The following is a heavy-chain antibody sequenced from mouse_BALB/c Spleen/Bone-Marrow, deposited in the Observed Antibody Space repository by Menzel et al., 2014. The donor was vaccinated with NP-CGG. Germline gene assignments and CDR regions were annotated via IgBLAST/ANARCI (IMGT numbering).Heavy chain of an antibody. J-gene: IGHJ3*01. CDR1: GYTFTSYY. V-gene: IGHV1S81*02. CDR2: TNPSNGGT. Sequence: QVQLQQSGAELVKPGASVKLSCKASGYTFTSYYMHRVKHRLGQGLHCSGDTNPSNGGTNFNEKFKSKATLTVDKSSSTAYMQLSSLTSEDSAVYYCTREGDSPFAYWGQGTLVTVSA. D-gene: IGHD2-13*01. CDR3: TREGDSPFAY.